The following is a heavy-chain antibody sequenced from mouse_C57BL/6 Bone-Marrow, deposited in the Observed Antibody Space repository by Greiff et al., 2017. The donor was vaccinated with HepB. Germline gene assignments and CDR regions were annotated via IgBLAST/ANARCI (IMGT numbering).Heavy chain of an antibody. CDR2: ISSGGSYT. CDR3: ARHPAYYYGSSYWYFDV. J-gene: IGHJ1*03. CDR1: GFTFSSYG. D-gene: IGHD1-1*01. V-gene: IGHV5-6*01. Sequence: EVMLVESGGDLVKPGGSLKLSCAASGFTFSSYGMSWVRQTPDKRLEWVATISSGGSYTYYPDSVKGRFTISKDTAKNTLYLQMSSLNSEDTAMYYCARHPAYYYGSSYWYFDVWGTGTTVTVSS.